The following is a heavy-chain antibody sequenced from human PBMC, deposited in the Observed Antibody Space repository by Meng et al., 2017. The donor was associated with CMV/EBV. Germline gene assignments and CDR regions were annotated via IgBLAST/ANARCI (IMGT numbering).Heavy chain of an antibody. V-gene: IGHV4-30-4*08. J-gene: IGHJ4*02. D-gene: IGHD6-13*01. CDR1: GGSISSGYYH. CDR2: IYSGGRT. CDR3: ARAQYSSSCDY. Sequence: QVQLVESGAGLGMPSHSVSLSCNASGGSISSGYYHWSWNRQAPGKGLEWIGYIYSGGRTYAHPSHKSGVIISVDTSKNQFSLKLSLVTAADTAVYYCARAQYSSSCDYWGQGTLVTVSS.